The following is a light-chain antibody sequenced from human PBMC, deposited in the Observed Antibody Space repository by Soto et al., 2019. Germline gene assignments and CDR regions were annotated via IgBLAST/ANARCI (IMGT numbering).Light chain of an antibody. CDR2: KAS. CDR1: QSISSW. CDR3: QQYNSYSGIT. J-gene: IGKJ5*01. Sequence: DIQMTQSPSTLSASVGDRVTITCRASQSISSWLAWYQQKPGKAPKLLIYKASSLESGVPSRFSGSGSGTEFTLTISSLQPDDFATYYCQQYNSYSGITFGQGTRLEI. V-gene: IGKV1-5*03.